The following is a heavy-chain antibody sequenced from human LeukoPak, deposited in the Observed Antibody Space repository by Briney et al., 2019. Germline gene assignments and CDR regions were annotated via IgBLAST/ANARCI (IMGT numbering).Heavy chain of an antibody. CDR1: GGSISSYY. J-gene: IGHJ4*02. Sequence: PSETLSLTCTVSGGSISSYYWSWIRQPTGKGLEWIGYIYYSGSTNYNPSLKSRVTISVDTSKNQFSLKLSSVTAADTAVYYCARSLFIAAASYFDYWGQGTLVTVSS. D-gene: IGHD6-13*01. CDR3: ARSLFIAAASYFDY. CDR2: IYYSGST. V-gene: IGHV4-59*01.